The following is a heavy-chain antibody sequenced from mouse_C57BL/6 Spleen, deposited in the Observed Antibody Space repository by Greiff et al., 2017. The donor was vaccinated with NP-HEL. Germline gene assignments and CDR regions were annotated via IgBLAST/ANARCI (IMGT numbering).Heavy chain of an antibody. CDR3: ARDTTVVAGDYFDY. CDR2: ISYDGSN. Sequence: VQLQQSGPGLVKPSQSLSLTCSVTGYSITSGYYWNWIRQFPGNKLEWMGYISYDGSNNYNPSLTNRISITRDTSKNQFFLKLNSVTTEDTATYYCARDTTVVAGDYFDYWGQGTTLTVSS. D-gene: IGHD1-1*01. V-gene: IGHV3-6*01. CDR1: GYSITSGYY. J-gene: IGHJ2*01.